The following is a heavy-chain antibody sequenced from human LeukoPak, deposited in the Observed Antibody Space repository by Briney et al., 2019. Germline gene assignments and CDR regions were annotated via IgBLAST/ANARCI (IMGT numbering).Heavy chain of an antibody. CDR3: ARERLGFRVDV. V-gene: IGHV4-4*07. CDR2: INTSGNT. Sequence: SETLSLTCTVSGDSISNYYWTWIRPSAGKGLQWIGRINTSGNTNYNPYLKRRVTMSLDTSKNQFSLNLSSVTAADPAVYYCARERLGFRVDVWGKGTTVTVSS. CDR1: GDSISNYY. D-gene: IGHD3-10*01. J-gene: IGHJ6*04.